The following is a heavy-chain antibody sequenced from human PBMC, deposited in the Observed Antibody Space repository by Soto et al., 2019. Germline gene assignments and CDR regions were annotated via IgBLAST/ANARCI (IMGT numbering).Heavy chain of an antibody. CDR3: ARGRYGDY. CDR1: GYIFTSYG. V-gene: IGHV1-18*01. Sequence: QAHLVQSGPEVKKPGASVKVSCKGSGYIFTSYGIAWVRQAPGQGLEWMGWISAHNGNTEYAQKVQGRVTMTRDTSTSTAYLELRSPRSDDTALYYCARGRYGDYWGQGALVTVSS. CDR2: ISAHNGNT. J-gene: IGHJ4*02. D-gene: IGHD4-17*01.